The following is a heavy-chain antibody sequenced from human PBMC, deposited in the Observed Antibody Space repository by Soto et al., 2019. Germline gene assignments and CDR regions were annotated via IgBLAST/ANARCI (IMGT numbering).Heavy chain of an antibody. CDR3: ARFWSGVWFDP. CDR2: INAGNGNT. V-gene: IGHV1-3*01. D-gene: IGHD3-3*01. J-gene: IGHJ5*02. Sequence: GASVKVSCKASGYTFTSYAINWVRQAPGQRLEWMGWINAGNGNTKYSQKFQGRVTITRDTSASTAYMELSSLRSEDTAVYYCARFWSGVWFDPWGQGALVTVSS. CDR1: GYTFTSYA.